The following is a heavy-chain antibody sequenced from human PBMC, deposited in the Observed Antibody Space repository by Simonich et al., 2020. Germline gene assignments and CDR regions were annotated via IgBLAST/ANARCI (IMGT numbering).Heavy chain of an antibody. V-gene: IGHV5-51*03. J-gene: IGHJ4*02. CDR2: ISPAAPDT. CDR3: VRPDSGYDYFDY. Sequence: EVQLVQSGAEVKKPRESLKISCKGSGYSFTSYWIGWGRQMPGKGLEWRGIISPAAPDTRYSPSFQGQATSSADKSISTAYLQWSSLKASDTAMYYCVRPDSGYDYFDYWGQGTLVTVSS. CDR1: GYSFTSYW. D-gene: IGHD5-12*01.